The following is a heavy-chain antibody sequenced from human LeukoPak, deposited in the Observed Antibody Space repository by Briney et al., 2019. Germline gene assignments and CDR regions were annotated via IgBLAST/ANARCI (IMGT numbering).Heavy chain of an antibody. J-gene: IGHJ4*02. V-gene: IGHV3-7*01. CDR3: ARYGVRFLEWFIYFDY. Sequence: GGSLRLSCAASGFTFSSYWMSWVRQAPGKGLEWVANIKQDGSEKYYVDSVKGRFTISRDNAKNSLYLQMNSLRAEDTAVYYCARYGVRFLEWFIYFDYWGQGTLVTVSS. CDR2: IKQDGSEK. D-gene: IGHD3-3*01. CDR1: GFTFSSYW.